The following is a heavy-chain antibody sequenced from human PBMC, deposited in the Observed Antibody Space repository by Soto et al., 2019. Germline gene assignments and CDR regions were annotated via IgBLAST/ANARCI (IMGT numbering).Heavy chain of an antibody. CDR1: GGSISSSSYF. CDR2: ISYTGCT. Sequence: QLQLQESGPGLVKPSETLSLTCTVSGGSISSSSYFWGWIRQPPGKGLGWIGSISYTGCTYYDPSLKSLVTSSVDTSTNQFSLKLTAVTPADTAVYYCASLLLGDAYSYYFNYWGQGTLVTVSS. D-gene: IGHD2-15*01. V-gene: IGHV4-39*01. J-gene: IGHJ4*02. CDR3: ASLLLGDAYSYYFNY.